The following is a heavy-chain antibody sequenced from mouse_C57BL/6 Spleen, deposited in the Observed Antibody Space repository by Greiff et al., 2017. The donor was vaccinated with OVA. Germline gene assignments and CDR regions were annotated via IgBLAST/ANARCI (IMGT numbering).Heavy chain of an antibody. J-gene: IGHJ3*01. Sequence: VQRVESGAELVKPGASVKISCKASGYAFSSYWMNWVKQRPGKGLEWIGQIYPGDGDTNYNGKFKGKATLTADKSSSTAYMQLSSLTSEDSAVYFCTIYYGNWFAYWGQGTLVTVSA. CDR3: TIYYGNWFAY. V-gene: IGHV1-80*01. CDR1: GYAFSSYW. D-gene: IGHD2-1*01. CDR2: IYPGDGDT.